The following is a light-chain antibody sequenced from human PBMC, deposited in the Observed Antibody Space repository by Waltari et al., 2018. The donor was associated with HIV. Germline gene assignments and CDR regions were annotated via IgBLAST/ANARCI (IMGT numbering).Light chain of an antibody. CDR1: QSIRSW. CDR2: AAS. Sequence: DVQMTQSPSFVSASVGYRVIITCRASQSIRSWLAWYQQKPGKAPKLLIYAASTLQSGVPSRFSGSGSGTDFTLTISSLQPEDFATYYCQQGNSFPRTFGQGTKVEIK. J-gene: IGKJ1*01. V-gene: IGKV1-12*01. CDR3: QQGNSFPRT.